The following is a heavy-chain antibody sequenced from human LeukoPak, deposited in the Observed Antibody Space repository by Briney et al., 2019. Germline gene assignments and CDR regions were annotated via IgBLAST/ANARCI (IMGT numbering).Heavy chain of an antibody. D-gene: IGHD6-13*01. Sequence: PGGSLRLSCAASGFTFSSYSMNWVRQAPGKGLEWVSSISSSSSYIYYADSVKGRFTISRDNAKNSLYLQMNGPRAEDTAVYYCGLIAAAYNWFDPWGQGTLVTVSS. CDR1: GFTFSSYS. CDR3: GLIAAAYNWFDP. J-gene: IGHJ5*02. V-gene: IGHV3-21*01. CDR2: ISSSSSYI.